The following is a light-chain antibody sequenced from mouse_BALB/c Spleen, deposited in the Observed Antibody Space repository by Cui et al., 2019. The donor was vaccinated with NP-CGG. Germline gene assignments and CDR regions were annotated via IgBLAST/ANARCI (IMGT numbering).Light chain of an antibody. CDR2: GTN. J-gene: IGLJ1*01. CDR1: TGAVTTSNY. V-gene: IGLV1*01. CDR3: ALWYSNHWV. Sequence: QAGVTQESPHTTAPGETVTLTCRSSTGAVTTSNYANWVQEKPDHLFTGLIGGTNNRAPGVPARFSGSLIGDKAALTITGAQTEDEAVYFCALWYSNHWVFGGGTKLTVL.